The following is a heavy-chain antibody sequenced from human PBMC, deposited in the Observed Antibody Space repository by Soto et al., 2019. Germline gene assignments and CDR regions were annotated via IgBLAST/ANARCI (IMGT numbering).Heavy chain of an antibody. J-gene: IGHJ2*01. V-gene: IGHV4-34*01. CDR3: ARESQDIFTWPPWVWYFDL. CDR2: INDRGSI. Sequence: QVQLQQWGAGPLRPLETLSLTCGVSGGSFSGYYWAWIRQSPGKGLEWIGEINDRGSINYNPSLKSRVSISVDTSKNHYSLNLRSVTAAYTALYYCARESQDIFTWPPWVWYFDLWGRGTLVTVSS. CDR1: GGSFSGYY. D-gene: IGHD3-9*01.